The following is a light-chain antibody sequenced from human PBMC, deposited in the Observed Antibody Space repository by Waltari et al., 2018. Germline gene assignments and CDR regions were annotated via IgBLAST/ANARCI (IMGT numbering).Light chain of an antibody. V-gene: IGLV4-69*01. J-gene: IGLJ3*02. CDR2: VNSDGRH. Sequence: QLMLTQSPSASASLGASVKLTCTLSSGHSNYAIAWHQQQPEKGPRYLMKVNSDGRHIKGDGSPDRVSGSSAGAERYLTISSLQSEGEADYYCQTGGFGIWVFGGGTKLTVL. CDR3: QTGGFGIWV. CDR1: SGHSNYA.